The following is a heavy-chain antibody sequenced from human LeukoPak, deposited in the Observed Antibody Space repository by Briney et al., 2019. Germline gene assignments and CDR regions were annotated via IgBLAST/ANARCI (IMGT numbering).Heavy chain of an antibody. CDR2: IYYSGST. V-gene: IGHV4-59*05. D-gene: IGHD1-26*01. J-gene: IGHJ4*02. CDR1: GGSFSGFY. Sequence: SETLSLTCPVFGGSFSGFYWTWIRQPPGKGLEWIGSIYYSGSTYYNPSLKSRVTISVDTSKNQFSLKLSSVTAADTAVYYCATPVESGSYNYWGQGTLVTVSS. CDR3: ATPVESGSYNY.